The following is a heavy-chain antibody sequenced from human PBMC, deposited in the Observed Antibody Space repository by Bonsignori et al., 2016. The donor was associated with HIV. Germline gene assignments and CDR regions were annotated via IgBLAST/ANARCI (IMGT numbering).Heavy chain of an antibody. D-gene: IGHD3-22*01. V-gene: IGHV3-48*03. J-gene: IGHJ5*02. Sequence: WIRQPPGKGLEWVSYISSGGRTIYYGDSVKGRFTMSRDNAKNALYLQMNSLRAEDTAVYYCVRDYYDSSGHSNWFDPWGQGTLVTVSS. CDR3: VRDYYDSSGHSNWFDP. CDR2: ISSGGRTI.